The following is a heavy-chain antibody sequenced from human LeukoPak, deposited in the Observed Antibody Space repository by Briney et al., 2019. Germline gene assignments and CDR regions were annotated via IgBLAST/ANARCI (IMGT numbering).Heavy chain of an antibody. V-gene: IGHV1-18*01. Sequence: ASVKVSCKASGYTFTSYGISWVRQAPGQGLEWMGWISAYNGNTNYAQKLQGRVTKTTDTSTSTAYMELRSLRSDDTAVYYCARDNKGEYYDSSGLDYWGQGTLVTVSS. CDR2: ISAYNGNT. CDR3: ARDNKGEYYDSSGLDY. D-gene: IGHD3-22*01. CDR1: GYTFTSYG. J-gene: IGHJ4*02.